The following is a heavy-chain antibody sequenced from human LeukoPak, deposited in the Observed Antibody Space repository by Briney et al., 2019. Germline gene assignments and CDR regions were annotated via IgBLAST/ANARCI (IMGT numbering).Heavy chain of an antibody. Sequence: SETLSLTCTVSGVSTTSSNHFWGWIRQPPGKGLEWIGTIYYSGRPFYNPSLKSRVTISVDASKNQFSLQLNSVAAADMAVYYCASAGARYSDTGGLYAFDFWGRGTMVTVSS. J-gene: IGHJ3*01. CDR1: GVSTTSSNHF. CDR3: ASAGARYSDTGGLYAFDF. D-gene: IGHD2-8*02. CDR2: IYYSGRP. V-gene: IGHV4-39*01.